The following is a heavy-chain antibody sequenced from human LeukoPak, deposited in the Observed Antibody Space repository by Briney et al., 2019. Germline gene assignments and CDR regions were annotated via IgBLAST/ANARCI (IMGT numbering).Heavy chain of an antibody. V-gene: IGHV4-61*08. Sequence: PSETLSLTCTVSGGSISSGGYYWSWIRQHPGKGLEWIGYIYYSGSTNYNPSLKSRVTMSVDTSKNQFSLKLSSVTAADTAVYYCARAGYDNSGYYYDYWGQGTLVTVSS. J-gene: IGHJ4*02. D-gene: IGHD3-22*01. CDR3: ARAGYDNSGYYYDY. CDR2: IYYSGST. CDR1: GGSISSGGYY.